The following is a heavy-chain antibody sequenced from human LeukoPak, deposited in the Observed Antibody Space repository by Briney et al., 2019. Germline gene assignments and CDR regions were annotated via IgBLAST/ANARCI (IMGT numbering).Heavy chain of an antibody. CDR3: ARDPGKRGIDY. V-gene: IGHV3-21*01. D-gene: IGHD3-10*01. J-gene: IGHJ4*02. CDR1: GFTFSSYS. CDR2: ISSSSSYI. Sequence: GGSLRLSCAASGFTFSSYSMNWVRQAPGKGLEWVSSISSSSSYIYYADSVKGRFTISRDNAKNSLYLQMNSLGAEDTAVYYCARDPGKRGIDYWGQGTLVTVSS.